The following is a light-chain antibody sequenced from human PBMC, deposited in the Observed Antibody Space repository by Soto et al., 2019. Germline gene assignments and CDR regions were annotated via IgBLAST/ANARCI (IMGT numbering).Light chain of an antibody. CDR3: DSCGSNTGV. Sequence: QSVLTQSSSASAAPGPRVTLTCSLSSGNSSSVIASHQQQPGTAPRRLMKLEGIGSYNTGSGVPDRFSGSSSGADRCLTICNLQFEAEADYYYDSCGSNTGVFDGGTKLTVL. CDR2: LEGIGSY. V-gene: IGLV4-60*02. J-gene: IGLJ3*02. CDR1: SGNSSSV.